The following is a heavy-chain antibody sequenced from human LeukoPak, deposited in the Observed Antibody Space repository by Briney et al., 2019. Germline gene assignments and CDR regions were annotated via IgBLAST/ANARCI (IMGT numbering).Heavy chain of an antibody. CDR1: GGSFSGYY. D-gene: IGHD4-17*01. Sequence: KPSETLSLTCAVYGGSFSGYYWSWIRQPPGKGLEWIGEINHSGSTNYNPSLKSRVTMSVDTSKNQFSLKLSSVTAADTAVYYCARGHSPVTTKVSYFQHWGQGTLVTVSS. CDR2: INHSGST. V-gene: IGHV4-34*01. J-gene: IGHJ1*01. CDR3: ARGHSPVTTKVSYFQH.